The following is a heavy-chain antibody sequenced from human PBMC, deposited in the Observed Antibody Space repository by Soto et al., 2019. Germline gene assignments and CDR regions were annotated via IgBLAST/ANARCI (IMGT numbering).Heavy chain of an antibody. Sequence: QVQLVQSGAEVKKPGASVKVSCKASGYTFTGYYMHWVRQAPGQGLEWMGWINPNSGGTNYAQKFQGWVTMTRDTSISTAYMELSWLRSDDTAVYYCARGYGSGSYYKHYYYYGMDVWGQGTTVTVSS. D-gene: IGHD3-10*01. CDR3: ARGYGSGSYYKHYYYYGMDV. CDR1: GYTFTGYY. J-gene: IGHJ6*02. CDR2: INPNSGGT. V-gene: IGHV1-2*04.